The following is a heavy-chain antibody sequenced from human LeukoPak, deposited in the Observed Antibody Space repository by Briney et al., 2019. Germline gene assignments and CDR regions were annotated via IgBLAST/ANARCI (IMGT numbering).Heavy chain of an antibody. CDR3: ARHGLTAPTDY. CDR2: MYYSGST. V-gene: IGHV4-39*07. D-gene: IGHD5-18*01. J-gene: IGHJ4*02. CDR1: GGSISRSIYY. Sequence: SETLSLTCTVSGGSISRSIYYWGWIRQPPGKGLEWIGSMYYSGSTYYNPSLKSRVTISVDTSKNQFSLKLSSVTAADTAMYYCARHGLTAPTDYWGQGTLVTVSS.